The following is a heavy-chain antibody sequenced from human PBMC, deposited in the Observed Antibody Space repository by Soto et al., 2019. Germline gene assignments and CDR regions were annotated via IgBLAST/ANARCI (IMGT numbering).Heavy chain of an antibody. CDR1: AGSISSRTNY. V-gene: IGHV4-39*01. J-gene: IGHJ4*02. CDR3: AMMVRDIGRAHKLAYYDN. CDR2: IYYSGST. Sequence: ETLSLTCTLSAGSISSRTNYWGWIRQPPGKGPAWIGNIYYSGSTDYNPSLKSRVTISVDTYKNQFSLNLRSVTAADTAMYYWAMMVRDIGRAHKLAYYDNWGEGILVTVSP. D-gene: IGHD3-16*01.